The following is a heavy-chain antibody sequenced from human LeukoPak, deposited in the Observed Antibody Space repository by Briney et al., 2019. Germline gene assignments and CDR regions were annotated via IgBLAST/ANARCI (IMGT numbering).Heavy chain of an antibody. Sequence: ASVKVSCKASGYTFASYGISWVRQAPGQGLEWMGIINPSGGSTSYAQKFQGRVTMTRDTSTSTVYMELSSLRSEDTAVYYCARGGGLPAALDYWGQGTLVTVSS. D-gene: IGHD2-2*01. CDR3: ARGGGLPAALDY. CDR1: GYTFASYG. CDR2: INPSGGST. V-gene: IGHV1-46*01. J-gene: IGHJ4*02.